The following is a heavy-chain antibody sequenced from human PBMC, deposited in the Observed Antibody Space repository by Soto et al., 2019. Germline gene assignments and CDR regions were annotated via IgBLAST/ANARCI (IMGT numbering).Heavy chain of an antibody. J-gene: IGHJ4*02. Sequence: QVQLQQWGAGLLKPSETLSLTCAVYGGSFSGYYWSWIRQPPGKGLEWIGEINHSGSTNYNPSLKSRVTISVDTSKNQFSLKLSSVTAADTAVYYCARRGVVVVVAATRIGFDYWGQGTLVTVSS. CDR1: GGSFSGYY. D-gene: IGHD2-15*01. V-gene: IGHV4-34*01. CDR2: INHSGST. CDR3: ARRGVVVVVAATRIGFDY.